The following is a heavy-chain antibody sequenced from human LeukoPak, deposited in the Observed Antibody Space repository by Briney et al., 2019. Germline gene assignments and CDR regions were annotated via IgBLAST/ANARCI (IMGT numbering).Heavy chain of an antibody. J-gene: IGHJ4*02. CDR1: GFTFSSYW. D-gene: IGHD6-19*01. V-gene: IGHV3-7*01. Sequence: GGSLRLCCAASGFTFSSYWMNWVRQAPGKGLEWVANIKQDGSEKYYVDSVKGRFTISRDNAKNSLYLQMNSLRAEDTAVYYCAREKAVAGTIFDYWGQGTLVTVSS. CDR2: IKQDGSEK. CDR3: AREKAVAGTIFDY.